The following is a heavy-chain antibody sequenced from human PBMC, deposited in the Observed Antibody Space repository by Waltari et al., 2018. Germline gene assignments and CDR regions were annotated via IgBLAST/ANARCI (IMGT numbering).Heavy chain of an antibody. V-gene: IGHV4-34*01. Sequence: QVQLQQLGAGLLKPSETLSLTCAVYGGSFSGYYWRWIRQPPGKGLGWTGEINHSGSTNYNPSLKSRVTISVDKSKNQFSLKLSSVTAADTAVYYCARGEEWLVRNWFDPWGQGTLVTVSS. CDR2: INHSGST. D-gene: IGHD6-19*01. J-gene: IGHJ5*02. CDR1: GGSFSGYY. CDR3: ARGEEWLVRNWFDP.